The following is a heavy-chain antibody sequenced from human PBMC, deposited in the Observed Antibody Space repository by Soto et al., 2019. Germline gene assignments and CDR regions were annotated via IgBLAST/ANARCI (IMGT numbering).Heavy chain of an antibody. CDR3: ARDLVAVSGGVYSSSSGGYFFDF. CDR1: GFTFSDYY. CDR2: ISNSGRTL. D-gene: IGHD6-6*01. V-gene: IGHV3-11*01. J-gene: IGHJ4*02. Sequence: QVQLVESGGGLVKPGGSLRLSCAAFGFTFSDYYMSWIRQAPGKGLEWVSYISNSGRTLYYADSMKGRFTISRDNAKNSLYLQINSLRSEDTAVYYCARDLVAVSGGVYSSSSGGYFFDFWGQGTLVTVSS.